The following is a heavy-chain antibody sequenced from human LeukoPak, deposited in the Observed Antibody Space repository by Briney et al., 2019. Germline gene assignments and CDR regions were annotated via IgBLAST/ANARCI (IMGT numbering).Heavy chain of an antibody. J-gene: IGHJ6*02. CDR1: GFTFSSFG. CDR2: ISYDGSNK. Sequence: GGSLRLSCAASGFTFSSFGMHWVRQAPGKGLEWVALISYDGSNKYYADSVKGRFTISRDNSKNTLFLQMNSLRAEATAVYYCAKDARYCSSTSCYVRYYYGMDVWAKGPRSPSP. V-gene: IGHV3-30*18. D-gene: IGHD2-2*01. CDR3: AKDARYCSSTSCYVRYYYGMDV.